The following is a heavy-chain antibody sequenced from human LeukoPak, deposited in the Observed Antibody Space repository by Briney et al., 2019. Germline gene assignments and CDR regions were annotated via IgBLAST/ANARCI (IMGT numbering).Heavy chain of an antibody. CDR2: IYYTGST. D-gene: IGHD1-26*01. CDR1: SGSISSYY. V-gene: IGHV4-59*08. Sequence: SETLSLTCTVSSGSISSYYWSWIRQPPGKGLEWIGYIYYTGSTNYNPSLKSRVTISVDTSQNQFSLNLSSVTAADTAVYYCARHGPYLGRLGWFDPWGQGTLVTVSS. CDR3: ARHGPYLGRLGWFDP. J-gene: IGHJ5*02.